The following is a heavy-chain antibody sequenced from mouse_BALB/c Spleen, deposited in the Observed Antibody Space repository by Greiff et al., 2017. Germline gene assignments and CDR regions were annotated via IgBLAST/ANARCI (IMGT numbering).Heavy chain of an antibody. CDR2: ISNGGGST. D-gene: IGHD2-14*01. Sequence: EVKLMESGGGLVQPGGSLKLSCAASGFTFSSYTMSWVRQTPGKRLEWVAYISNGGGSTYYPDTVKGRFTISRDNAKNTLYLQMSSLKSEDTAMYYCARRGDRYDSYAMDYWGQGTSVTVSS. J-gene: IGHJ4*01. CDR3: ARRGDRYDSYAMDY. CDR1: GFTFSSYT. V-gene: IGHV5-12-2*01.